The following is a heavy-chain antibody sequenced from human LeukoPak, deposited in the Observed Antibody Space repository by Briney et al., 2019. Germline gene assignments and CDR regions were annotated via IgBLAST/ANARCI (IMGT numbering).Heavy chain of an antibody. Sequence: SETLSLTCTVSGGSISSSSYYWGWIRQPPGKGLEWIGSIYYSGSTYYNPSLKSRVTISVDTSKNQFSLKLSSVTAADTAVYYCARGQQWFDPWGQGTLVTVSS. CDR1: GGSISSSSYY. V-gene: IGHV4-39*07. J-gene: IGHJ5*02. CDR2: IYYSGST. CDR3: ARGQQWFDP.